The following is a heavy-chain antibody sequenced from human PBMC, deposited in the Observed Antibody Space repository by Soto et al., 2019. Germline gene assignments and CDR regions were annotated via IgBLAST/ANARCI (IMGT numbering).Heavy chain of an antibody. CDR3: ARGSGITMFGVVPYYYYYYMDV. CDR1: GGSISSYY. CDR2: IYYSGST. J-gene: IGHJ6*03. Sequence: PSETLSLTCTVSGGSISSYYWSWIRQPPGKGLEWIGHIYYSGSTNYNPSLKSRVTISVDTSKNQFSLKLSSVTAADTAVYYCARGSGITMFGVVPYYYYYYMDVWGKGTTVTVSS. V-gene: IGHV4-59*01. D-gene: IGHD3-3*01.